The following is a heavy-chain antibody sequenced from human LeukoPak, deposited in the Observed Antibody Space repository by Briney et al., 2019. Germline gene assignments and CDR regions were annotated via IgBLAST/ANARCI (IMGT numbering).Heavy chain of an antibody. D-gene: IGHD6-19*01. J-gene: IGHJ6*02. CDR2: INTNTGSP. Sequence: GASVKVSCKASGYTFTSYAMHWVRQAPGQGLEWMGWINTNTGSPTYAQGFTGRFVFSLDTSVSMAYLQISSLKAEDTAVYYCARGAEMSSGWQRFYYYYGMDVWGQGTTVTVSS. CDR3: ARGAEMSSGWQRFYYYYGMDV. CDR1: GYTFTSYA. V-gene: IGHV7-4-1*04.